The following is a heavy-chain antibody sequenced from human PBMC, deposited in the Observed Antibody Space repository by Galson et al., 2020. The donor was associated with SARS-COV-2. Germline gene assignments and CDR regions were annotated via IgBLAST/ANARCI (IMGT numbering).Heavy chain of an antibody. Sequence: GESLKISCAASGFTLTNQDMHWVRQATGKGLEWVSSISAAGDTYYPDSVKGRFTISRDIAKNSLSLQMNRLRAGDTAVYYCARGLQYFDWGAEFWGQGTLVTVSS. CDR3: ARGLQYFDWGAEF. V-gene: IGHV3-13*04. CDR2: ISAAGDT. D-gene: IGHD3-9*01. CDR1: GFTLTNQD. J-gene: IGHJ4*02.